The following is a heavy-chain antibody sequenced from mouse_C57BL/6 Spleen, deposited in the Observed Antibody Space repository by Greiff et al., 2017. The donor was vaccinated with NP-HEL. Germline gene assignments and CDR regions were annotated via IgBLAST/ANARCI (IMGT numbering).Heavy chain of an antibody. Sequence: EVQLQQSGPELVKPGASVKISCKASGYSFTDYNMNWVKQSNGKSLEWIGVINPNYGTTSYNQKFKGKATLTVDQSSRPAYMQLNSLTSEDSAVYYSERDYYGSSYRYFDVWGTGTTVTVSS. CDR3: ERDYYGSSYRYFDV. V-gene: IGHV1-39*01. CDR1: GYSFTDYN. J-gene: IGHJ1*03. D-gene: IGHD1-1*01. CDR2: INPNYGTT.